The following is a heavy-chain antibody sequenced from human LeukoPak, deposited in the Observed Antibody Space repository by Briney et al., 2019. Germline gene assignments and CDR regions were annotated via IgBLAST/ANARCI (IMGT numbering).Heavy chain of an antibody. D-gene: IGHD2-15*01. CDR1: GGSISSYY. Sequence: SETLSLTCTVSGGSISSYYWSWIRQPPGKGLEWTGYIYYSGSTNYNPSLKSRVTISVDTSKNQFSLKLSSVTAADTAVYYCAGGYCSGGSCKGNPNWFGPWGQGTLVTVSS. CDR3: AGGYCSGGSCKGNPNWFGP. CDR2: IYYSGST. J-gene: IGHJ5*02. V-gene: IGHV4-59*12.